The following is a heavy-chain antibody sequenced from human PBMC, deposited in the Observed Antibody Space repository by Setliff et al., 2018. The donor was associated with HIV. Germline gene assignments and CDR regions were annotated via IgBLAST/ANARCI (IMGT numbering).Heavy chain of an antibody. CDR2: MNPHSGNT. D-gene: IGHD7-27*01. CDR3: AREKTGLSNWFDP. Sequence: ASVKVSCKASGYTFTSYDVNWVRQATGQGLEWMGWMNPHSGNTGYAQKFQGRVTMTRNTSISTAYMELSSLRSEDTAVYYCAREKTGLSNWFDPWGQGTVVTVSS. V-gene: IGHV1-8*02. J-gene: IGHJ5*02. CDR1: GYTFTSYD.